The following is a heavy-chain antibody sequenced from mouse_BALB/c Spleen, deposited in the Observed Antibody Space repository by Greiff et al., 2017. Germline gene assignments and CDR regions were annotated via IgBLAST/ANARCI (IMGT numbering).Heavy chain of an antibody. CDR3: ARGGDYYGSSSYLGFAY. Sequence: EVQRVESGPGLVKPSQSLSLTCTVTGYSITSDYAWNWIRQFPGNKLEWMGYISYSGSTSYNPSLKSRISITRDTSKNQFFLQLNSVTTEDTATYYCARGGDYYGSSSYLGFAYWGQGTLVTVSA. V-gene: IGHV3-2*02. J-gene: IGHJ3*01. CDR1: GYSITSDYA. CDR2: ISYSGST. D-gene: IGHD1-1*01.